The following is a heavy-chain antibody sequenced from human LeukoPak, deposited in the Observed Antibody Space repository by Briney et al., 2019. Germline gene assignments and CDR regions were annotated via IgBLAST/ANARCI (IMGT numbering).Heavy chain of an antibody. Sequence: SETLSLTCAVSGGSISGNSWSWIRQPPGKGLEWIGYIYYSGSTNYNPSLKSRVTISVDTSKNQFSLKLSSVTAADTAVYYCARTLPQEDTVDYWGQGTLVTVSS. D-gene: IGHD5-18*01. J-gene: IGHJ4*02. V-gene: IGHV4-59*08. CDR1: GGSISGNS. CDR3: ARTLPQEDTVDY. CDR2: IYYSGST.